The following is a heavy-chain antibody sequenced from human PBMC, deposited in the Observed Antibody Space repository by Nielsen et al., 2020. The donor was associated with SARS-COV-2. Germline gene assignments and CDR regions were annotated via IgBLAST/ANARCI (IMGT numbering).Heavy chain of an antibody. Sequence: ASVKVSCKASGYTFTGYYMHWVRQAPGHGLEWMGRINPNSGGTNYAQKFQGRVTMTRDTSISEAYMELSRLRSDDTAVYYCASGTTIFGVVINWFDPWGQGTLVTVSS. CDR1: GYTFTGYY. D-gene: IGHD3-3*01. J-gene: IGHJ5*02. CDR3: ASGTTIFGVVINWFDP. CDR2: INPNSGGT. V-gene: IGHV1-2*06.